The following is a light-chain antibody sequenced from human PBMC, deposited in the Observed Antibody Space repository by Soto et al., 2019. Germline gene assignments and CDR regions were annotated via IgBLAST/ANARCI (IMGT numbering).Light chain of an antibody. CDR1: QSVSSSY. Sequence: EIVLTQSPGTLSLSPGERATLSCRASQSVSSSYLAWYQQKPGQAPRLLIYGASSSATGIPDKFSGSGSGTAFTLTISRLEPGDFAVYYCQQYGSSSTWTFGQGTKVEIK. V-gene: IGKV3-20*01. CDR2: GAS. J-gene: IGKJ1*01. CDR3: QQYGSSSTWT.